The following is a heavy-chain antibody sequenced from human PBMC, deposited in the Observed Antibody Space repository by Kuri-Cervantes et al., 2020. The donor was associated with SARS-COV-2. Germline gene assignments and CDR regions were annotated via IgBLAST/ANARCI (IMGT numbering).Heavy chain of an antibody. Sequence: GESLKISCVASGFTFSSYSLSWVRQAPGKGLEWVSYISGSSGSIYYADSVKGRFTISRDNAENSLYLQMNSLRAEDTAVYFCARGVLMLPFGGIVVSSLPYFFDHWGPGSLVTVSS. V-gene: IGHV3-48*01. D-gene: IGHD3-16*01. J-gene: IGHJ5*02. CDR1: GFTFSSYS. CDR2: ISGSSGSI. CDR3: ARGVLMLPFGGIVVSSLPYFFDH.